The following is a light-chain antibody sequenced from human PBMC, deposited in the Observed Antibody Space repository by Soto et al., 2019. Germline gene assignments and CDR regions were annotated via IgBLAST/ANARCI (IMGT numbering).Light chain of an antibody. Sequence: SYELTQPPSVSVSPGQTASITCSGDKLGDYFTYWYQQRPGQSPIWLIYQDNKRPSGNPERFSGSSSGNTATLTISGTQTMDEADYYCQAWDSRVVFGGGTKVTVL. CDR2: QDN. J-gene: IGLJ2*01. CDR1: KLGDYF. CDR3: QAWDSRVV. V-gene: IGLV3-1*01.